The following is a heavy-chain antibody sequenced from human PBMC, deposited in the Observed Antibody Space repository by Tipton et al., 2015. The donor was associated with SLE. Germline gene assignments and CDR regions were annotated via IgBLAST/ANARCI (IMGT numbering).Heavy chain of an antibody. J-gene: IGHJ4*02. D-gene: IGHD3-9*01. V-gene: IGHV4-59*01. CDR2: IYYSGST. Sequence: TLSLTCTVSGGSISSYYWSWIRQPPGKGLEWIGYIYYSGSTNYNPSLKSRVTISVDTSKNQFSLKLSAVTAADTAVYYCGRVDGYYDILTGYDTTRFFDYRGQGTLV. CDR1: GGSISSYY. CDR3: GRVDGYYDILTGYDTTRFFDY.